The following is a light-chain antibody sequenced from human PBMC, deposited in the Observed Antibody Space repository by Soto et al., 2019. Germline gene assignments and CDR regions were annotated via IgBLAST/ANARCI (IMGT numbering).Light chain of an antibody. V-gene: IGKV1-9*01. CDR1: QGISSY. Sequence: DIQLTQSPSFLSASVGDRVTITCRAGQGISSYLAWYQQKQGKAPKLLIYAASTLQSGVPSRFSGSGSGTEFTLTISSLQPEDFATYYCQQLNSPITFGQGTRLEIK. CDR3: QQLNSPIT. J-gene: IGKJ5*01. CDR2: AAS.